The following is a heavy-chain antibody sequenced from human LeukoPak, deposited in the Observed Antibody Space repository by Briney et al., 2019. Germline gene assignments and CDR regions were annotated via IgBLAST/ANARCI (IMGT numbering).Heavy chain of an antibody. J-gene: IGHJ3*02. CDR3: ARDRKYYDSSGYYYEAFDI. D-gene: IGHD3-22*01. CDR2: IIPIFGIA. Sequence: RGSSVKVSCKASGGTFSSYAISWVRQAPGQGLEWMGRIIPIFGIANYAQKFQGRVTITADKPTSTAYMELSSLRSEDTAVYYCARDRKYYDSSGYYYEAFDIWGQGTMVTVSS. CDR1: GGTFSSYA. V-gene: IGHV1-69*04.